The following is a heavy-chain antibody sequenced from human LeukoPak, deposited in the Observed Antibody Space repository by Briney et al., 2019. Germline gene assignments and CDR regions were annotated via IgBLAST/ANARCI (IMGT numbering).Heavy chain of an antibody. D-gene: IGHD2-21*02. CDR3: ARGARRNCGGDCYHP. V-gene: IGHV3-48*02. CDR2: ISSGSTSI. CDR1: GFTFSTYN. Sequence: GGSLILSCAASGFTFSTYNMQWVRQAPGKGLEWVSSISSGSTSIYYADSVKGRFTISRDDAKDSLYLQMNSLRDEDTAVYYCARGARRNCGGDCYHPWGQGTLVTVSS. J-gene: IGHJ5*02.